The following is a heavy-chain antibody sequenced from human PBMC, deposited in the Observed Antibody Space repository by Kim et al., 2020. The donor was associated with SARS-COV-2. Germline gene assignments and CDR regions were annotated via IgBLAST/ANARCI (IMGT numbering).Heavy chain of an antibody. CDR1: GFTFSSYG. D-gene: IGHD3-22*01. J-gene: IGHJ6*02. CDR3: ARDEYYDSSGYSNGMDV. Sequence: GGSLRRSCAASGFTFSSYGMHWVRQAPGKGLEWVAVIWYDGSNKYYADSVKGRFTISRDNSKNTLYLQMNSLRAEDTAVYYCARDEYYDSSGYSNGMDVWGQGTTVTVSS. V-gene: IGHV3-33*01. CDR2: IWYDGSNK.